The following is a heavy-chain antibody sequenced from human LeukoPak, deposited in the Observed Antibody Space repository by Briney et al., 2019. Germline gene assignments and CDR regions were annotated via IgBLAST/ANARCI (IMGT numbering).Heavy chain of an antibody. CDR2: IYTSGST. J-gene: IGHJ6*03. CDR3: ARAIVVVPAAIRSTSEYYYMDV. D-gene: IGHD2-2*02. V-gene: IGHV4-61*02. CDR1: GGSISSGSYY. Sequence: SQTLSLTCTVSGGSISSGSYYWSWIRQPAGKGLEWIGRIYTSGSTNYNPSLKSRVTISVDTSKNQFSLKLSSVTAADTAVYYCARAIVVVPAAIRSTSEYYYMDVWGKGTTVTVSS.